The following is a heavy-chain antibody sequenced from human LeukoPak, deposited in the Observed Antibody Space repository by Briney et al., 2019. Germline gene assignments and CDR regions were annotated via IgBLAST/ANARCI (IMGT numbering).Heavy chain of an antibody. CDR2: TSYDGNNK. Sequence: GGSLRLSCAASGFSFRNYAMHWVRQAPGKGLEWVAITSYDGNNKYYADSVKGRFTISRDNPKNTLYLQVNSLRAEDTAVYYCARSYEGGTFFGFWGQGTLVTVSS. V-gene: IGHV3-30-3*01. CDR1: GFSFRNYA. J-gene: IGHJ4*02. D-gene: IGHD1-26*01. CDR3: ARSYEGGTFFGF.